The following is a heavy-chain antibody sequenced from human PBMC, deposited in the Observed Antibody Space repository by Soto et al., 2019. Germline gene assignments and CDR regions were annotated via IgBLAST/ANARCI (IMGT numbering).Heavy chain of an antibody. CDR3: ATYCMWADYGAFDI. CDR1: GYTFTSYD. D-gene: IGHD2-8*01. J-gene: IGHJ3*02. CDR2: MNPNSGNT. Sequence: ASVKVSCKASGYTFTSYDINWVRQATGQGLEWMGWMNPNSGNTGYAQKFQGRVTMTRNTSISTAYMELSSLRSEDTAVYYCATYCMWADYGAFDIGCQGRMVA. V-gene: IGHV1-8*02.